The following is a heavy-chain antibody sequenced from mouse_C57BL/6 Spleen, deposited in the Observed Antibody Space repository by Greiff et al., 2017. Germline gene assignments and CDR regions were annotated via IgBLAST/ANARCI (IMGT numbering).Heavy chain of an antibody. CDR3: ARSLKYYGSGYYFDY. Sequence: VQLKESGGGLVQPRGSLSLSCAASGFTFTDYYMSWVRQPPGKALEWLGFIRNKANGYTTEYSASVKGRFTISRDNSQSILYLQMNALRAEDSATYYCARSLKYYGSGYYFDYWGQGTTLTVSS. CDR2: IRNKANGYTT. J-gene: IGHJ2*01. D-gene: IGHD1-1*01. V-gene: IGHV7-3*01. CDR1: GFTFTDYY.